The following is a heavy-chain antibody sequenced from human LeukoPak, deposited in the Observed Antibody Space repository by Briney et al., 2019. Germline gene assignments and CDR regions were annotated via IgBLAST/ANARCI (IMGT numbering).Heavy chain of an antibody. D-gene: IGHD4-17*01. CDR1: GYIFTLYY. Sequence: GASVKVSYTASGYIFTLYYLHWVRQALGQGLEWTGRINPNTGYTDYSYNFQGRVALTRDTSINTAYMEVTRLTSDDAAVYFCAVSRDYGAYYFDSWGLGTLVTVSS. V-gene: IGHV1-2*06. J-gene: IGHJ4*02. CDR2: INPNTGYT. CDR3: AVSRDYGAYYFDS.